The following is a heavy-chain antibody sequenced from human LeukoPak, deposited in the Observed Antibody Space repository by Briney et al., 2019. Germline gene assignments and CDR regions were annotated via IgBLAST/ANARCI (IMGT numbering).Heavy chain of an antibody. J-gene: IGHJ4*02. CDR3: ARRVGSSSWYYFDY. D-gene: IGHD6-13*01. Sequence: PSQTLSLTCAVSGGSISSGGYSWSWIRQPPGKGLEWIGYIYYSGSTNYNPSLKSRVTISVDTSKNQFSLKLSSVTAADTAVYYCARRVGSSSWYYFDYWGQGTLVTVSS. CDR1: GGSISSGGYS. V-gene: IGHV4-30-4*07. CDR2: IYYSGST.